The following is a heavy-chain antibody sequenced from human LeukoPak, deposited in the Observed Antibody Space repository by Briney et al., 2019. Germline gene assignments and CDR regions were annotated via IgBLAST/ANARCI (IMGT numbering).Heavy chain of an antibody. CDR1: GYTFTKYG. CDR2: ISAYNGDI. CDR3: ARESSSDAFDI. Sequence: VASVKVSCKASGYTFTKYGVSWVRQAPGQGLEWMGWISAYNGDIKYAQRGKGRVTMTTDTSTSTVYMELRSLRSDDTAVYYCARESSSDAFDIWGQGTMVTVSS. D-gene: IGHD6-13*01. J-gene: IGHJ3*02. V-gene: IGHV1-18*01.